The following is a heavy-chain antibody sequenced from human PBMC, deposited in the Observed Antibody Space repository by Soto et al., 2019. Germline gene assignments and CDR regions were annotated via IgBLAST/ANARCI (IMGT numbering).Heavy chain of an antibody. V-gene: IGHV1-18*01. CDR2: ISAYNGNT. CDR3: ARDWAASVPFHY. CDR1: GYTFTSYG. D-gene: IGHD6-13*01. Sequence: QVQLVQSGAEVKKPGASVKVSCKASGYTFTSYGISWVRQAPGQGLEWMGWISAYNGNTNYAQKIQGRVTMTTDTSTSIADMELRSLRSDDTAVYYCARDWAASVPFHYWGQGTLVTVYS. J-gene: IGHJ4*02.